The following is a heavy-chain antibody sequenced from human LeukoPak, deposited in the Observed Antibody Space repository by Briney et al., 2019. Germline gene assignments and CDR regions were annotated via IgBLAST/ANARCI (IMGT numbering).Heavy chain of an antibody. CDR1: GFTFSSYS. J-gene: IGHJ4*02. D-gene: IGHD2/OR15-2a*01. Sequence: KTGGSLRLSCAASGFTFSSYSMNWVRQAPGKGLEWVSSISSSSSYIYYADSVKGRFTISRDNAKNSLYLQMNSLRAEDTAVYYCARSNPSFRYFDYWGQGTLVTVSS. CDR2: ISSSSSYI. CDR3: ARSNPSFRYFDY. V-gene: IGHV3-21*01.